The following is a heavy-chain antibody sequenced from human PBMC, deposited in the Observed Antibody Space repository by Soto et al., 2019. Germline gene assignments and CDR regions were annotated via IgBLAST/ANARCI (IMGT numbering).Heavy chain of an antibody. D-gene: IGHD6-6*01. J-gene: IGHJ6*02. V-gene: IGHV3-30-3*01. Sequence: GGSLRLSCAASGFTFSSYAMHWVRQAPGKGLEWVAVISYDGSNKYYADSVKGRFTISRDNSKNTLYLQMNSLRAEDAAVYYCARTTSSSAYRIYYYYYYGMDVWGQGTTVTVSS. CDR3: ARTTSSSAYRIYYYYYYGMDV. CDR1: GFTFSSYA. CDR2: ISYDGSNK.